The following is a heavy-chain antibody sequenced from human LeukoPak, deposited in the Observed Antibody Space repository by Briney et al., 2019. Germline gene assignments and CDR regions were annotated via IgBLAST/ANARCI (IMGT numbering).Heavy chain of an antibody. CDR3: ARPMTGTGLTYYYYGMDI. Sequence: ASVKLSCKASGYTFTGYYLHWVRQAPGQGLEWLGWINPNSGGTHYAQKFQGRVTVTRDTSISTAYMELNSLRSEDTALYYCARPMTGTGLTYYYYGMDIWGQGTTVTVAS. CDR2: INPNSGGT. V-gene: IGHV1-2*02. CDR1: GYTFTGYY. D-gene: IGHD1-1*01. J-gene: IGHJ6*02.